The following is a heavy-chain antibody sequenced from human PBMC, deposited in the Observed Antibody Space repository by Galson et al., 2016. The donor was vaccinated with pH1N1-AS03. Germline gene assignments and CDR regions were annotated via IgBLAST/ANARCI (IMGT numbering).Heavy chain of an antibody. CDR1: GFTFSTYC. J-gene: IGHJ4*02. CDR3: ARGAPGDHLLSPLWN. CDR2: IKQDGSEK. Sequence: SLRLSCAASGFTFSTYCMSWVRQAPGKGLEWMANIKQDGSEKFYVDSLKGRFTISRDNAKNSLYLQMSSLRAEDTAIYYCARGAPGDHLLSPLWNWGQGTLVTVSS. D-gene: IGHD2-2*01. V-gene: IGHV3-7*01.